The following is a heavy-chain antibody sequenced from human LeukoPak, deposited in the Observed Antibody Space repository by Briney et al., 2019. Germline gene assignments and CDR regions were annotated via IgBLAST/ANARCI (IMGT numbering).Heavy chain of an antibody. CDR3: ATKNSGSHDY. Sequence: GGSLRLSCAASGFTFSTYSMNWIRQAPGKGLEWVSSISSSTSYIYYADSVKGRFTISRDNAKNSLYLQMNSLRAEDTAVYYCATKNSGSHDYWGQGTLVTVSS. D-gene: IGHD1-26*01. V-gene: IGHV3-21*01. CDR1: GFTFSTYS. CDR2: ISSSTSYI. J-gene: IGHJ4*02.